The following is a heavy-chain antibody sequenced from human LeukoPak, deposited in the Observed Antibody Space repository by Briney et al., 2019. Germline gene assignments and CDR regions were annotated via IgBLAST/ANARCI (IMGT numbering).Heavy chain of an antibody. D-gene: IGHD5-18*01. CDR2: FHYSGGT. CDR1: GGSVSSGTYY. J-gene: IGHJ4*02. Sequence: SQTLSLTCTVSGGSVSSGTYYWSWIRQHPGKGLEWIGYFHYSGGTYSNPSLKSRVTLSVDTSKNQFSLKLSSVTAADTAVYYCARRSYGTDFDYWGQGTLVTVSS. V-gene: IGHV4-31*03. CDR3: ARRSYGTDFDY.